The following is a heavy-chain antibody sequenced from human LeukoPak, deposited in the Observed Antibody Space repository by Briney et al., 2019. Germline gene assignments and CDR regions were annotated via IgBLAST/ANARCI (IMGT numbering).Heavy chain of an antibody. D-gene: IGHD3-10*01. Sequence: PGGSLRLSCAASGFAFSSFAMSWVRQSPGKGLEWCSGISDSGVYTYYADSVKGRFTISRDNSKNTLYLHMNSLRAEDTAVYYCAKLGNFASGSYSDWGQGTLVTVSS. CDR2: ISDSGVYT. V-gene: IGHV3-23*01. J-gene: IGHJ4*02. CDR1: GFAFSSFA. CDR3: AKLGNFASGSYSD.